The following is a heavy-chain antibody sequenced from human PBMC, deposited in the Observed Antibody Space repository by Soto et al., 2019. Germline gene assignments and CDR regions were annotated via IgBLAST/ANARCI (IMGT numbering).Heavy chain of an antibody. CDR2: INHSGST. Sequence: PSETLSLTCTVTGDSISSRSYYWGWIRQPPGKGLEWIGEINHSGSTNYNPSLKSRVTISVDTSKNQFSLKLSSVTAADTAVYYCAAAQLELGAFFNYFDYWGQGTLVTVSS. D-gene: IGHD6-6*01. V-gene: IGHV4-39*07. CDR3: AAAQLELGAFFNYFDY. CDR1: GDSISSRSYY. J-gene: IGHJ4*02.